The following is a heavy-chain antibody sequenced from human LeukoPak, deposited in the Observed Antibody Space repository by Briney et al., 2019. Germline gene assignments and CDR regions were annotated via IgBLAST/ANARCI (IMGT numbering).Heavy chain of an antibody. Sequence: ASVKVSCKASGYTFTSYDINWVRQATGQGLEWMGWMNPNSGNTGYAQKFQGRVTMARNTSISTAYMELRSLRSEDTAVYYCARASPHYYYDSSGYYPSNWFDPWGQGTLVTVSS. CDR1: GYTFTSYD. CDR2: MNPNSGNT. CDR3: ARASPHYYYDSSGYYPSNWFDP. V-gene: IGHV1-8*01. D-gene: IGHD3-22*01. J-gene: IGHJ5*02.